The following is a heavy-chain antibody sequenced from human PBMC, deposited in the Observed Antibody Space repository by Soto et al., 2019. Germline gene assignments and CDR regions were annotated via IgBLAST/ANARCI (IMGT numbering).Heavy chain of an antibody. CDR2: IYSSEII. J-gene: IGHJ4*02. V-gene: IGHV4-4*07. CDR3: ATVSYVGGTDY. D-gene: IGHD5-18*01. CDR1: GVSISSFY. Sequence: XETLSLTCTVSGVSISSFYWSWIRQPSGKGLEWIGRIYSSEIINYNPSLKSRVTMSLDTSKNQFSLKLSSVTAADTAVYFCATVSYVGGTDYWGQGTQVTVSS.